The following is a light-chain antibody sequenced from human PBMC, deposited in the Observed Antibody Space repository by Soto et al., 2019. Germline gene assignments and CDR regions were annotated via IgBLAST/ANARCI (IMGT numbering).Light chain of an antibody. J-gene: IGKJ5*01. CDR1: QSVSNY. CDR3: QHGGT. CDR2: DAS. V-gene: IGKV3-11*01. Sequence: EIVLTQSPATLSLSPGERATVSCRASQSVSNYLGWYQQKAGQAPRLLIYDASNRATGIPARFSGSGSGTDFTLTISSLETEDFAVYYWQHGGTFGQGTRLEIK.